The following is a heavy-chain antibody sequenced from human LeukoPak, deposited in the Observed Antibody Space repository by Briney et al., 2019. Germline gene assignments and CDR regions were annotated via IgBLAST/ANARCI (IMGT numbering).Heavy chain of an antibody. CDR1: GGSISSYY. Sequence: SETLSLTCTVSGGSISSYYWSWIRQPPGKGLEWIGHIYYSGSTNYNPSLKSRVTISVDTSKNQFSLKLSSVTAADTAVYYCSRDKAGACWFFDLWGRGTLVTVSS. V-gene: IGHV4-59*12. J-gene: IGHJ2*01. CDR2: IYYSGST. D-gene: IGHD6-19*01. CDR3: SRDKAGACWFFDL.